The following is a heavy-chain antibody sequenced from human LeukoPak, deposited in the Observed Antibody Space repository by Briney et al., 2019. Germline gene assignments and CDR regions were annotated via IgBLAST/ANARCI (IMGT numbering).Heavy chain of an antibody. Sequence: PSETLSLTCAVSGGSISSYYWSWIRQPPGKGLEWIGYIYYSGSTNYNPSLKSRVTISVDTSKNQFSLKLSSVTAADTAVYYCARVDYYDANFDYWGQGTLVTVSS. CDR3: ARVDYYDANFDY. CDR1: GGSISSYY. V-gene: IGHV4-59*01. D-gene: IGHD3-22*01. J-gene: IGHJ4*02. CDR2: IYYSGST.